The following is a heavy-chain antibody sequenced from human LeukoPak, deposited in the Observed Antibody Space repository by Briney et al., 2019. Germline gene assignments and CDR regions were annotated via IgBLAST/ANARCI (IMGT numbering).Heavy chain of an antibody. CDR3: ARVHYGDLEDYFDY. Sequence: GGSLRLSCAASGFTFSSYSMNWVRQAPGKGLEWVSSISSSSSYIYYADSVKGRFTISRDNAKNSLYLQMNSLRAEDTAVYYCARVHYGDLEDYFDYWGQGTPVTVSS. CDR2: ISSSSSYI. J-gene: IGHJ4*02. D-gene: IGHD4-17*01. CDR1: GFTFSSYS. V-gene: IGHV3-21*01.